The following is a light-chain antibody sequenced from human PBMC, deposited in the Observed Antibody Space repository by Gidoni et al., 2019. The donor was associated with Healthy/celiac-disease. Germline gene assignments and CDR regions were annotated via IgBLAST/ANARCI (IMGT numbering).Light chain of an antibody. CDR3: QQYGSSPPKLT. CDR2: GAS. V-gene: IGKV3-20*01. Sequence: VLPQSPGTLSLSPGERATLSCRASQSVSSSYLAWYQQKPGQAPRLLIYGASSRATGIPDRFSGSGSGTDFTLTISRLDPEDFAVYYCQQYGSSPPKLTFGGGTKVEIK. J-gene: IGKJ4*01. CDR1: QSVSSSY.